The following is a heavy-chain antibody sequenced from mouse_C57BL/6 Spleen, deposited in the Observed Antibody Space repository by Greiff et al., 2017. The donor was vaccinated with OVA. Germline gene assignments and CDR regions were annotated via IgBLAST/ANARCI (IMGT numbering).Heavy chain of an antibody. J-gene: IGHJ4*01. Sequence: EVKLMESGGGLVKPGGSLKLSCAASGFTFSDYGMHWVRQAPGKGLEWVAYISTGSGTIYYADTVKGRFTISRDNAKNTLFLQITSVRPVDTAMYYCANLGPGTIYYYAMDDWGQGTSVTVSS. D-gene: IGHD4-1*01. CDR2: ISTGSGTI. V-gene: IGHV5-17*01. CDR3: ANLGPGTIYYYAMDD. CDR1: GFTFSDYG.